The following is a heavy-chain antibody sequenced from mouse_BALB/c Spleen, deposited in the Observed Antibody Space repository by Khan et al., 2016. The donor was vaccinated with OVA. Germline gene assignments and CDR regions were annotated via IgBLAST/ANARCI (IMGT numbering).Heavy chain of an antibody. CDR1: GFSLTSYG. V-gene: IGHV2-3*01. D-gene: IGHD2-4*01. J-gene: IGHJ4*01. CDR3: GSCMITERYYHISY. CDR2: IWGDGST. Sequence: QVQLKQSGPGLVAPSQSLSITCTVPGFSLTSYGVNWVRQPPGQGLEWLGVIWGDGSTNYHSALISRLSISKDNSKSQVFLKLNSLQTDDTATYYCGSCMITERYYHISYWGQGTTLTITS.